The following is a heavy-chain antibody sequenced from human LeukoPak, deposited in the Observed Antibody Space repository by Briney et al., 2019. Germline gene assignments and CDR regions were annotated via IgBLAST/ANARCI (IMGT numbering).Heavy chain of an antibody. CDR1: GFAFSSYA. D-gene: IGHD3-16*01. V-gene: IGHV3-23*01. CDR3: AKVSGWGESQFDY. CDR2: ISGSGGST. J-gene: IGHJ4*02. Sequence: GGSLRLSCAASGFAFSSYAMSWVRQAPGKGLEWVSAISGSGGSTYYADSVKGRFTISRDNSKNTLYLQMNSLRAEDTAVYYCAKVSGWGESQFDYWGQGTLVTVSS.